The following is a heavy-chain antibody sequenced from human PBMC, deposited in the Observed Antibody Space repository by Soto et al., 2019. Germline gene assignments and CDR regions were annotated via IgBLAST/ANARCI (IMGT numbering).Heavy chain of an antibody. Sequence: QLQLQESGPGLVKPSETLSLTCTVSGGSITSSSYYWGWIRQPPGKGLEWIGNIYYSGSTYYNPSLKSRVTISVDTSKNQFSLKLSSVTAADTAVYYCMLGSGWKDFDYWGQRTLVTVSS. CDR2: IYYSGST. J-gene: IGHJ4*02. CDR1: GGSITSSSYY. D-gene: IGHD3-22*01. V-gene: IGHV4-39*01. CDR3: MLGSGWKDFDY.